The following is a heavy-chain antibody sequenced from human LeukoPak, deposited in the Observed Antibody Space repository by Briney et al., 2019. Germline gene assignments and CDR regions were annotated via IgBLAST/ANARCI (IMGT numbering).Heavy chain of an antibody. CDR1: GYTLSRHF. J-gene: IGHJ4*02. Sequence: ASVKVSCKPSGYTLSRHFMHWLRQAPEQGLDWMGCIKPDSGDTNYAQNFQGRFTMSRDMSISTVYMELTSLTSDDTAMYYCARDHDWGPDYWGQGTLVTVSA. CDR2: IKPDSGDT. D-gene: IGHD3-9*01. CDR3: ARDHDWGPDY. V-gene: IGHV1-2*02.